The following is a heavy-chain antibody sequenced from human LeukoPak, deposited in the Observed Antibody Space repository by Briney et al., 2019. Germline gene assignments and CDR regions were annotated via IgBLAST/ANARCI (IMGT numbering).Heavy chain of an antibody. CDR2: ISGAGVFT. CDR1: GFTFSSYP. J-gene: IGHJ4*02. Sequence: PGGSLRLSCAASGFTFSSYPMSWVRQAPGQGLEWVASISGAGVFTLYAESVKGRFTISRDNSKNTLYLQMSSLRAQDTGIYYCAKAQRSSGTREFDSWGQGILVTVSS. CDR3: AKAQRSSGTREFDS. D-gene: IGHD6-25*01. V-gene: IGHV3-23*01.